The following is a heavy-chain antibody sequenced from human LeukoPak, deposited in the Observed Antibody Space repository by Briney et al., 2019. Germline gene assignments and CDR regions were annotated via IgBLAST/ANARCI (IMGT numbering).Heavy chain of an antibody. CDR1: GYSFTNYG. CDR2: ISTYDGNT. Sequence: ASVKASCKASGYSFTNYGISWVRQAPGQGLEWMGWISTYDGNTNYVQKLQGRVTMTTDTSTSTAYMELRSLRSDDTAVYYCARGGVSNSWYRTPDYWGQGTLVAVSS. CDR3: ARGGVSNSWYRTPDY. V-gene: IGHV1-18*01. J-gene: IGHJ4*02. D-gene: IGHD6-13*01.